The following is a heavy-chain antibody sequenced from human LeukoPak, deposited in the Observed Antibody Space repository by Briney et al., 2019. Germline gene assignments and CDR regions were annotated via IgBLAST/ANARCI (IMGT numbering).Heavy chain of an antibody. D-gene: IGHD3-10*01. CDR2: IYHSGST. CDR1: GGSISSGGYS. J-gene: IGHJ3*02. CDR3: ARDGVMVRGVHAFDI. Sequence: SETLSLTCAVSGGSISSGGYSWSWIRQPPGKGLEWIGYIYHSGSTHYNPSLKSRVTISVDRSKNQFSLKLSSVTAADTAVYYCARDGVMVRGVHAFDIWGQGTMVTVSS. V-gene: IGHV4-30-2*01.